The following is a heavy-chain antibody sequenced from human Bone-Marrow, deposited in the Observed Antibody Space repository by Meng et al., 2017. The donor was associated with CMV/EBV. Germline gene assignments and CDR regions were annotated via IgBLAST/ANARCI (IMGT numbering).Heavy chain of an antibody. CDR2: IRSKAYGGTT. V-gene: IGHV3-49*04. J-gene: IGHJ4*02. Sequence: GESLKISCRVSGFTFGDYPMSWVRQAPGKGLEWVGFIRSKAYGGTTEYAASVKGRFTISRDDSKNIAYLQMNSLKTEDTAVYYCASCRSDLSADYWGQGTLVTVSS. CDR1: GFTFGDYP. CDR3: ASCRSDLSADY. D-gene: IGHD2-15*01.